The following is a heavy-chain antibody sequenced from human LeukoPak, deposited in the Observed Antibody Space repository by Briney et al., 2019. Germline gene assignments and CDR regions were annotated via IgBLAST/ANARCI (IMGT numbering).Heavy chain of an antibody. CDR3: ARDPSYTSGYFDD. Sequence: GGSLRLSCAASRFTFSTYWMHWVRQVPGKGLVWVSRIEGDGSSTSYADSVKGRFTISRDNAKNTLDLQMNSLRAEDTAVYYCARDPSYTSGYFDDWGQGTPVIVSS. D-gene: IGHD6-19*01. CDR1: RFTFSTYW. CDR2: IEGDGSST. J-gene: IGHJ4*02. V-gene: IGHV3-74*01.